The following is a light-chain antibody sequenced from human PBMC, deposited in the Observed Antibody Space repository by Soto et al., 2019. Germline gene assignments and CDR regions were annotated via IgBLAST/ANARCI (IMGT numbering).Light chain of an antibody. CDR1: SSHIGSAY. J-gene: IGLJ2*01. CDR3: AAWDDNLVV. CDR2: RNN. Sequence: QLVLTQPPSASGTPGQTVTISCSGSSSHIGSAYIYWYQYLPGTAPKLLIYRNNQRPSGVPDRFSASKSGTSASLAISGLRSEDEADYYCAAWDDNLVVFGGGTQLTVL. V-gene: IGLV1-47*01.